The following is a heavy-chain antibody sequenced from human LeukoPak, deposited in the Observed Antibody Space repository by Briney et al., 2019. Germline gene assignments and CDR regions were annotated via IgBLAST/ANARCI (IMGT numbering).Heavy chain of an antibody. J-gene: IGHJ6*03. CDR1: GGSFSGYY. CDR3: ASPFYYYGSGGHDMDV. CDR2: INHSGTT. Sequence: PETLSLTCAVYGGSFSGYYWSWIRQPPGKGLEWIGEINHSGTTNYNPSLKSRVTISVDTSKNQFSLKLSSVTAADTAVYYCASPFYYYGSGGHDMDVWGKGTTVTVSS. D-gene: IGHD3-10*01. V-gene: IGHV4-34*01.